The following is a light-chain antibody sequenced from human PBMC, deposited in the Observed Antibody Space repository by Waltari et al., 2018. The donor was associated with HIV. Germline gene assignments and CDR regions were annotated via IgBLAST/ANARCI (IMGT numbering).Light chain of an antibody. V-gene: IGLV1-40*01. Sequence: QSVLTQPPSVSGAPGPRVTISCTASSPNIGAGYDVHGYQQLPGTAPNLLIYGNSNRPSGVPDRFSGSKSGTSASLAITGLQAEDEADYYCQSYDSSLSGSGVFGGGTKLTVL. J-gene: IGLJ3*02. CDR2: GNS. CDR3: QSYDSSLSGSGV. CDR1: SPNIGAGYD.